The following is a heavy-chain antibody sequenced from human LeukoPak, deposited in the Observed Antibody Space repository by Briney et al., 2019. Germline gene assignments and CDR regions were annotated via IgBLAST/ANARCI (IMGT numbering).Heavy chain of an antibody. CDR1: SYSFANYW. Sequence: GESLKISCKASSYSFANYWIGWVRQMPGKGLEWMGIIYPGDSDTRYSPSFQGQVTISADKSISTAYLQWSSLKASDTAMYYCARRGYYDSSGYSGWGQGTLVTVSS. CDR2: IYPGDSDT. V-gene: IGHV5-51*01. CDR3: ARRGYYDSSGYSG. D-gene: IGHD3-22*01. J-gene: IGHJ4*02.